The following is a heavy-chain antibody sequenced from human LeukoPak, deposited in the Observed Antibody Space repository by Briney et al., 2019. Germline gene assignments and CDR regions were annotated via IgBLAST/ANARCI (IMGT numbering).Heavy chain of an antibody. CDR2: VSFNSST. Sequence: PGGSLRLSCVVSGFTFSSFAMIWVRQAPGKGLEWVSGVSFNSSTYYAASVKGRFTISRDNSKNTLYLQMNSLRAEDTAVYYCAKPAKTDYADYWGQGTLVTVSS. J-gene: IGHJ4*02. D-gene: IGHD1-14*01. CDR1: GFTFSSFA. V-gene: IGHV3-23*01. CDR3: AKPAKTDYADY.